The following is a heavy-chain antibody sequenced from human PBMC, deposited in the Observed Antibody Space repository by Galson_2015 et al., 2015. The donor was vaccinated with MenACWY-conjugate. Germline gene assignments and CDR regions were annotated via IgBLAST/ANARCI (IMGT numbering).Heavy chain of an antibody. V-gene: IGHV4-59*01. CDR3: ARGWGWLPES. D-gene: IGHD2-15*01. Sequence: SETLSLTCPVSGGSLSDSYWKWIRQPPGEGLEWIGHIHYSGSTNYNPSLKSRVLISIDTSKNQFSLRLSSVTAADTAVYYCARGWGWLPESWGQGTLVTVSS. J-gene: IGHJ5*02. CDR1: GGSLSDSY. CDR2: IHYSGST.